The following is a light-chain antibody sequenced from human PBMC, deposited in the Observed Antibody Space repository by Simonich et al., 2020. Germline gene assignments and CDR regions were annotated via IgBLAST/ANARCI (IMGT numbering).Light chain of an antibody. J-gene: IGKJ5*01. V-gene: IGKV4-1*01. Sequence: IVMTQSPDSLAVSLGERATINCKSSQSVLYISNNKTNLAWYQQKPGQLPTLLIYWSSTRKSGVPDRFSGSGSGTDFTLTISSLQAEDVAVYYCQQYYSTPITFGQGTRLEIK. CDR2: WSS. CDR3: QQYYSTPIT. CDR1: QSVLYISNNKTN.